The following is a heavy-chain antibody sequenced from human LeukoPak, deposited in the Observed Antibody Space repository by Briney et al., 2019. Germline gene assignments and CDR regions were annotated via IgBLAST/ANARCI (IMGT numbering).Heavy chain of an antibody. CDR2: IIPIFGTA. J-gene: IGHJ5*02. V-gene: IGHV1-69*13. D-gene: IGHD3-10*01. CDR3: AREILASGSYYIRWFDP. Sequence: GASVTVSCKASGGTFSSYAISWVRQAPGQGLEWMGGIIPIFGTANYAQKFQGRVTITADESTSTAYMELSSLRSEDTAVYYCAREILASGSYYIRWFDPWGQGTLVTVSS. CDR1: GGTFSSYA.